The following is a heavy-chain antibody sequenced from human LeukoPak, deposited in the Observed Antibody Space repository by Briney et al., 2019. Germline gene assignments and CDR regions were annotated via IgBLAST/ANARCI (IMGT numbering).Heavy chain of an antibody. V-gene: IGHV3-23*01. CDR2: LSGSGGST. D-gene: IGHD6-13*01. CDR3: AKVFYPAAGTGRVDFPFDF. Sequence: GGSLRLSCAASGFTFDDYGMTWVRQAPGKGLEWVSALSGSGGSTYYADSVKDRFTISRDNSKNTLYLQMNSLRAEDTAVYYCAKVFYPAAGTGRVDFPFDFWGQGTLVTVSS. CDR1: GFTFDDYG. J-gene: IGHJ4*02.